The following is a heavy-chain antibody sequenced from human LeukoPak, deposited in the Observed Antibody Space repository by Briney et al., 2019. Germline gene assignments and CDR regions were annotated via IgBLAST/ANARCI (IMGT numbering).Heavy chain of an antibody. J-gene: IGHJ6*02. Sequence: SETLSLTCAVFGDSINSYWWSWIRQPPGKGLEWIGYVYHDGRTDYNPALKSRVTISIDQSKNQFSLKLNSVTAADSALYYCAKLESPYYYAMDVWGQGTTVTVSS. CDR1: GDSINSYW. D-gene: IGHD3-3*01. V-gene: IGHV4-4*09. CDR2: VYHDGRT. CDR3: AKLESPYYYAMDV.